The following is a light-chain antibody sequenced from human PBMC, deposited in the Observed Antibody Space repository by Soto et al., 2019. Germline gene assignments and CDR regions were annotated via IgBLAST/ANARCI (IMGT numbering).Light chain of an antibody. Sequence: EIVLTQSPGTLSLSPGERATLSYRASQSVSSSYLAWYQHKPGQAPRLLIYGATSRATGIPDRFSGSGSGKDFTLTISRLEPEDFAVYYCQQCGSSPHTFGQGTKLEIK. CDR2: GAT. V-gene: IGKV3-20*01. J-gene: IGKJ2*01. CDR3: QQCGSSPHT. CDR1: QSVSSSY.